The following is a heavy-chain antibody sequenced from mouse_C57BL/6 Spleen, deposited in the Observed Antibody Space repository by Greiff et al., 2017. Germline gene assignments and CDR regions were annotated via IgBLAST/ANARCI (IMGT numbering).Heavy chain of an antibody. CDR2: IYPGSGST. J-gene: IGHJ1*03. CDR1: GYTFTSYW. CDR3: ARHDYGSSCWYFDV. V-gene: IGHV1-55*01. Sequence: QVQLQQPGAELVKPGASVKMSCKASGYTFTSYWITWVKQRPGQGLEWIGDIYPGSGSTNYNEKFKSKATMTVDTSSSTAYMQLSSLTSEDSAVYYCARHDYGSSCWYFDVWGTGTTVTVSS. D-gene: IGHD1-1*01.